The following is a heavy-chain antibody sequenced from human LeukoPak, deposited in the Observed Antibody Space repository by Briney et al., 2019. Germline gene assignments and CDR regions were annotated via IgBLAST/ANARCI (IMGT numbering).Heavy chain of an antibody. J-gene: IGHJ6*02. D-gene: IGHD5-24*01. CDR1: GYTFARFD. CDR2: MNPRSGNT. V-gene: IGHV1-8*01. CDR3: AKERDDLPTEKYGLDV. Sequence: ASVKVSFKASGYTFARFDVNWVRHVPGQGGEWMGWMNPRSGNTGYVQKFQGRLTMTRDTSISTAYMELSSLTSEDTAAYYCAKERDDLPTEKYGLDVWGQGTTVIVSS.